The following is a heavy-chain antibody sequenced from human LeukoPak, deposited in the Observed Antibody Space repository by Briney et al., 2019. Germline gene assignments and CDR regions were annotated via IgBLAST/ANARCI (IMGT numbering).Heavy chain of an antibody. CDR1: EFTLNHVP. D-gene: IGHD3-3*01. V-gene: IGHV3-48*03. CDR2: IGRTYNRI. CDR3: ARELRVGFGELIGAFAL. J-gene: IGHJ3*01. Sequence: SLTLSCKASEFTLNHVPMPWVRQAPGKGLEWISYIGRTYNRIYYAESVKDRFTVTRDTGEHSLYLQLTSLSADDTGIYYCARELRVGFGELIGAFALWGKGPMVAASP.